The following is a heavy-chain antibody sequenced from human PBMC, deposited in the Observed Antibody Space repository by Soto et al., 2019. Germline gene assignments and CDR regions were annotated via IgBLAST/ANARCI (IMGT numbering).Heavy chain of an antibody. CDR1: GFTFTNYG. D-gene: IGHD6-6*01. Sequence: QVQLVESGGGVVQPGRSLRLSCAASGFTFTNYGIDWVRQAPGKGLEWVAVIWYDGSNKYYADSVKGRFTISRDNSKNTVYLQMNTLRAEDTAVYYCARVEYSSSPIDHWGQGTLVTVSS. CDR2: IWYDGSNK. J-gene: IGHJ5*02. CDR3: ARVEYSSSPIDH. V-gene: IGHV3-33*01.